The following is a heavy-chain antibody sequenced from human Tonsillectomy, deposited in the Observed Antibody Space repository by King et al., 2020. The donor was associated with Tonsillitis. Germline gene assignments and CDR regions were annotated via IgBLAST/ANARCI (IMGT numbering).Heavy chain of an antibody. V-gene: IGHV4-31*03. Sequence: QLQESGPGLVKPSQTLSLTCTVSGDSISSDNYYWSWIRQYPGKGLEWIGYILHSGSTYSNPSLKSRVTISVDTSKNQFSLKLTSVTAADTAVYYCAREVVVWSQGTLVTVSS. CDR2: ILHSGST. CDR3: AREVVV. D-gene: IGHD2-15*01. CDR1: GDSISSDNYY. J-gene: IGHJ4*02.